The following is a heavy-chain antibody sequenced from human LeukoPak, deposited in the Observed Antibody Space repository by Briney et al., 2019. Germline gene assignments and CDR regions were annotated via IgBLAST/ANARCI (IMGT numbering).Heavy chain of an antibody. CDR1: GFTFSTYD. J-gene: IGHJ4*02. CDR3: ARGNILTGYDY. Sequence: QPGGSLRLSCAASGFTFSTYDMHWVRHATGKGLEWVSAISHGGDIYYTGSVKGRFTISRENAKNSLYLQMNSLRAGDTALYYCARGNILTGYDYWGQGTLVTVSS. CDR2: ISHGGDI. D-gene: IGHD3-9*01. V-gene: IGHV3-13*04.